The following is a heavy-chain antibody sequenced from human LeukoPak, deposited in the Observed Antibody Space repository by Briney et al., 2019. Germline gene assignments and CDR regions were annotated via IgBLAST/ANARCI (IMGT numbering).Heavy chain of an antibody. D-gene: IGHD2-15*01. J-gene: IGHJ4*02. CDR1: GFTVSSNY. Sequence: TGGSLRHSRAASGFTVSSNYMSWVRPAPGKGLEGVSVIYSGGSTYYADSVKGRFTISRHNSKNTLYLQMNSLRAEDTAVYYCARDNWYCSGGSCYSEWGQGTLVTVSS. V-gene: IGHV3-53*04. CDR3: ARDNWYCSGGSCYSE. CDR2: IYSGGST.